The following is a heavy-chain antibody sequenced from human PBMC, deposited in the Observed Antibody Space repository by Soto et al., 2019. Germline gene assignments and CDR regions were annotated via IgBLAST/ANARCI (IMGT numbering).Heavy chain of an antibody. J-gene: IGHJ6*02. D-gene: IGHD3-3*02. Sequence: QVQLEQSGAEVKKPGSSVKVSCKASGGTFSNSAISWVRQAPGQGLEWMGGIMPIFRTPDYAQKFQGRVTVTADESTSTAYMELSGLKSDDTAVYYCARDKDRPQLGGNYYYILDVGGQGTTVTVSS. CDR3: ARDKDRPQLGGNYYYILDV. CDR1: GGTFSNSA. V-gene: IGHV1-69*12. CDR2: IMPIFRTP.